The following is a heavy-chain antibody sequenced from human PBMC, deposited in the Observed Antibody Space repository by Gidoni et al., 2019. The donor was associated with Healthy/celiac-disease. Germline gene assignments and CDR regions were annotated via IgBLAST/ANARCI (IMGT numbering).Heavy chain of an antibody. D-gene: IGHD4-17*01. Sequence: QVQLVQSGAEAKNPGASVNVSCKASGYTFTSYDINWVRQATGQGLEWMGWMNPNSGNTGYAQKFQGRVTMTRNTSISTAYMELSSLRSEDTAVYYCARGQRRYGDPDDYWGQGTLVTVSS. CDR2: MNPNSGNT. J-gene: IGHJ4*02. CDR3: ARGQRRYGDPDDY. CDR1: GYTFTSYD. V-gene: IGHV1-8*01.